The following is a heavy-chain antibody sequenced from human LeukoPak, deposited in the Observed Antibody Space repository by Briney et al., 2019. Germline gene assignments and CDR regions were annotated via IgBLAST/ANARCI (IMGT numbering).Heavy chain of an antibody. V-gene: IGHV3-21*01. CDR1: GFTFSSYS. Sequence: GGSLRLSCAASGFTFSSYSMNWVRQAPGKGLEWVSSISSSSSYIYYADSVKGRFTISRDNAKNSLYLQMNSLRAEDRAVYYCARGAKGGAYAFDIWGQGTMVTVSS. CDR3: ARGAKGGAYAFDI. D-gene: IGHD3-16*01. J-gene: IGHJ3*02. CDR2: ISSSSSYI.